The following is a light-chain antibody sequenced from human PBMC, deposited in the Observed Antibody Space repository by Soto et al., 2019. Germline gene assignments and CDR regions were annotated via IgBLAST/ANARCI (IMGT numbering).Light chain of an antibody. J-gene: IGKJ4*01. Sequence: EIVLTQSPATLPLSPGDRATLSCRASQSVGSYLGWYQQRPGQAPRLLIYDASNRATGNPARFSGSGSGTDFTLTISSLEPEDFAVYYCQQRSDWPSTFGGGTKVEIK. CDR1: QSVGSY. V-gene: IGKV3-11*01. CDR2: DAS. CDR3: QQRSDWPST.